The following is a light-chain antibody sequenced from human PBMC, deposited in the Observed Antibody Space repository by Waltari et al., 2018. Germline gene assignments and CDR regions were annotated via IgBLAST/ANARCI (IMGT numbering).Light chain of an antibody. CDR2: GAS. CDR1: QYVSSN. CDR3: QQYNAWPRT. V-gene: IGKV3-15*01. J-gene: IGKJ1*01. Sequence: EIVMTQSQATLSLSPGDRATLSCRASQYVSSNLAWYQQKPGQAPRLLIYGASTRATGIPGRFSGSGSGTEFTLSISGLQSEDCALYYCQQYNAWPRTFGQGTKVEIK.